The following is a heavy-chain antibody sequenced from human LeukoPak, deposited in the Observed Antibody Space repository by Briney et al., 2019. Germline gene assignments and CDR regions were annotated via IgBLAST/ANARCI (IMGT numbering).Heavy chain of an antibody. J-gene: IGHJ6*03. CDR3: AKDKMARGGGTYYYMDV. D-gene: IGHD5-24*01. Sequence: PGGSLRLSCAASGFIFDKHAMHWVRQAPGKGLEWVSLINWDGSKTYYADSVKGRFSISRDNSKNTLYLQMNSLRAGDTALYYCAKDKMARGGGTYYYMDVWGRGTTVTVSS. CDR1: GFIFDKHA. V-gene: IGHV3-43D*04. CDR2: INWDGSKT.